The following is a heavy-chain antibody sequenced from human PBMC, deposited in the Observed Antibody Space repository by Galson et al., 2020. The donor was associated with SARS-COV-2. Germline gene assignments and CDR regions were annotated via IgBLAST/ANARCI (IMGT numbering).Heavy chain of an antibody. V-gene: IGHV3-64D*06. CDR2: VSSDGDKT. J-gene: IGHJ4*02. CDR3: VKDKGKSD. CDR1: GISFSYYA. Sequence: GESLKISCSASGISFSYYAVHWVRQAPGKGLEFVSAVSSDGDKTYYADSVEGRFTVSRDNSKNMLYLQMRSLRTEDTAVYFCVKDKGKSDWGRGTLVTVSS.